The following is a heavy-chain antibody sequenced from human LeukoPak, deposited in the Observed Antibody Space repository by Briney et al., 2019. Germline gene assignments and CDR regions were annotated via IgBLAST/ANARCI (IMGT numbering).Heavy chain of an antibody. CDR2: IHYSGST. CDR3: ARHTPENRGNGMDV. Sequence: SETLSLTCTVSGGSISSYYWSWIRQPPGKGLEWIGYIHYSGSTNYNPSLKSRVTISVDTSKNQFSLKLSSVTAADTAVYYCARHTPENRGNGMDVWGQGTTVTVSS. V-gene: IGHV4-59*08. J-gene: IGHJ6*02. D-gene: IGHD2/OR15-2a*01. CDR1: GGSISSYY.